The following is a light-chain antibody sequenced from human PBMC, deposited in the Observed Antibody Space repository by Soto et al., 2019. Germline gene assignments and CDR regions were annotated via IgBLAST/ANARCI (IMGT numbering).Light chain of an antibody. J-gene: IGKJ4*01. CDR1: QGISTY. V-gene: IGKV1-27*01. CDR3: QKYNSDPLT. Sequence: DIQMTQSPSPLSAFVGDTVTITFRSSQGISTYLNWYQLKPGKVPKLLIYAASTLQSGVPYRLSGSGSGTDFTLTISSLQPEDFATYYCQKYNSDPLTFGGGTKVDI. CDR2: AAS.